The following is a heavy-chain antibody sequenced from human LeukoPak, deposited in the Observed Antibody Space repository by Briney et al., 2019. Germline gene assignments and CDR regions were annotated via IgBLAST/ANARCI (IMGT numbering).Heavy chain of an antibody. CDR1: GYTFTTYP. CDR2: ITTYNGDT. Sequence: EASVKVSCETSGYTFTTYPINWVRQAPGQGLEWMGWITTYNGDTNYAQNLQGRVAMTADTSTSTAYMELRSLRPDDTAVYYCARDQRVLKGGNGMDVWGQGTTVTVSS. J-gene: IGHJ6*02. D-gene: IGHD3-16*01. CDR3: ARDQRVLKGGNGMDV. V-gene: IGHV1-18*01.